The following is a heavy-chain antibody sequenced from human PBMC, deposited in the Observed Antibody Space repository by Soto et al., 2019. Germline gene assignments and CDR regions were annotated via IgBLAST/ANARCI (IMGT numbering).Heavy chain of an antibody. V-gene: IGHV4-31*03. CDR3: ASTFYTGDSGPFDY. D-gene: IGHD1-26*01. CDR2: IYYSGTT. CDR1: GDSISSGGYY. J-gene: IGHJ4*02. Sequence: SETLSLTCTVSGDSISSGGYYWSWIRQHPGKGLEWIGYIYYSGTTYYNPSLESRVTISADTSENQFSLKVNSVTVADTAVYYCASTFYTGDSGPFDYWGQGTLVTVSS.